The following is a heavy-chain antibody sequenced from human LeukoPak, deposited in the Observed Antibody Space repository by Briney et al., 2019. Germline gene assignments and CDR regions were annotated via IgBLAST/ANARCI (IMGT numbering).Heavy chain of an antibody. CDR1: GFTSSSYA. V-gene: IGHV3-23*01. CDR3: AKGDCSSTSCHYYYYGMDV. D-gene: IGHD2-2*01. CDR2: ISGSGGST. Sequence: GASLRLSCAASGFTSSSYAMSWVRQAPGKGLEWVSAISGSGGSTYYADSVKGRFTISRDNSKNTLYLQMNSLRAEDTAVYYCAKGDCSSTSCHYYYYGMDVWGQGTTVTVSS. J-gene: IGHJ6*02.